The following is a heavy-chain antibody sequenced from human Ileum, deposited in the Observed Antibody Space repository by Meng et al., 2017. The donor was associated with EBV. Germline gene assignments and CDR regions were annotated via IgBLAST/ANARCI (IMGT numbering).Heavy chain of an antibody. V-gene: IGHV4-4*02. CDR1: GGSISSSNW. CDR2: IYYSGST. D-gene: IGHD3-10*01. Sequence: QVEPQEAGPGLVKSAGTPSLPCAVSGGSISSSNWWNWVRQPPGKGLEWIGEIYYSGSTIYNPSLKSRVTISVDKSKNLFSLKLSSVTAADTAVYYCARGYGSGRDYFDYWGQGTLVTVSS. J-gene: IGHJ4*02. CDR3: ARGYGSGRDYFDY.